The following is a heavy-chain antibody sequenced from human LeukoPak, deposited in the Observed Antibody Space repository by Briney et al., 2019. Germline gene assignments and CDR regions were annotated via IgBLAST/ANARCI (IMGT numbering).Heavy chain of an antibody. CDR3: ARVDDYVWGSLGY. CDR1: GGSISSYY. Sequence: SETLSLTCTVSGGSISSYYWSWIRQPPGQGLERIGYIYYSGSTNYNPSLKSRVTISVDTSKNQFSLKLSSVTAADTAVYYCARVDDYVWGSLGYWGQGTLVTVSS. D-gene: IGHD3-16*01. J-gene: IGHJ4*02. V-gene: IGHV4-59*01. CDR2: IYYSGST.